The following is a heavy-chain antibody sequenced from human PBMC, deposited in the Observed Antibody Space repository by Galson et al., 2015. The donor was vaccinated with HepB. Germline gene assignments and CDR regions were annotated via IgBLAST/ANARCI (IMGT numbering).Heavy chain of an antibody. J-gene: IGHJ3*02. Sequence: LTCTVSGASISSYYWNWIRQPPGKGLEWLGYIYDSGNTYYNPSLKSRVSISLDTSKKQFSLNLRSVTAADTAVYYCARASPGYAYGTGDAFDIWGQGTLVTVSA. CDR1: GASISSYY. V-gene: IGHV4-59*12. D-gene: IGHD5-18*01. CDR3: ARASPGYAYGTGDAFDI. CDR2: IYDSGNT.